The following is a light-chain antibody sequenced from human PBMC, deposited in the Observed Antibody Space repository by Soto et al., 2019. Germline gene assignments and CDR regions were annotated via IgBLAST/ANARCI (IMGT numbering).Light chain of an antibody. CDR1: SGTVSTNYY. Sequence: QAVVTQAPWFSVSPGGPVTVTCGLRSGTVSTNYYPSWYQQTPGQAPRTLIYNTNSRSSGDPDRFSGSILGNKAALTITGAQADDESDYYCVLYMGLGISVFGGGTQLTVL. CDR2: NTN. V-gene: IGLV8-61*01. CDR3: VLYMGLGISV. J-gene: IGLJ7*01.